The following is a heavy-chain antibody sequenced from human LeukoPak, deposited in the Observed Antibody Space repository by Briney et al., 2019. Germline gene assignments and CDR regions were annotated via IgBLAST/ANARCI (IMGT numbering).Heavy chain of an antibody. J-gene: IGHJ4*02. CDR1: AFTVSSYE. D-gene: IGHD6-19*01. CDR2: VCSSGSTI. Sequence: GGSLSPPCAASAFTVSSYEISCVSQPPGNWMEWVSYVCSSGSTIYYADSVKGRFTIYRDNSKNSLYLQMNSLRAEDTAVYYCARDTSGWSDYFDYWGQGTLVTVSS. V-gene: IGHV3-48*03. CDR3: ARDTSGWSDYFDY.